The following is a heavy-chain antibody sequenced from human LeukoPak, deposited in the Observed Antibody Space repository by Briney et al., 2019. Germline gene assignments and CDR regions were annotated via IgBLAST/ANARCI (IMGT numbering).Heavy chain of an antibody. CDR1: GYNFDDHD. CDR2: MSPTSGNT. V-gene: IGHV1-8*02. J-gene: IGHJ4*02. Sequence: ASVKVSCKASGYNFDDHDVNWVRQAPGQGLEWMGWMSPTSGNTVYAQKFQGRVTMTRDTSISTAYMELSRLRSDDTAVYYCARVDSSGYYSEYYFDYWGQGTRVAVSA. D-gene: IGHD3-22*01. CDR3: ARVDSSGYYSEYYFDY.